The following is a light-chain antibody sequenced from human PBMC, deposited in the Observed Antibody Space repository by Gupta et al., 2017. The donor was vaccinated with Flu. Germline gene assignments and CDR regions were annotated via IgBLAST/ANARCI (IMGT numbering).Light chain of an antibody. J-gene: IGLJ3*02. V-gene: IGLV6-57*03. CDR3: QSYDNSPWV. CDR1: RGSIASNF. CDR2: EDN. Sequence: NFMLTQPHSVSESPGKTVSISYTRSRGSIASNFVQWYQQRPCSAPTTVIYEDNQRPSGVPDRFAGSIDKSSNSASLTISGRKTEDEADYYCQSYDNSPWVFGGGTRLTVL.